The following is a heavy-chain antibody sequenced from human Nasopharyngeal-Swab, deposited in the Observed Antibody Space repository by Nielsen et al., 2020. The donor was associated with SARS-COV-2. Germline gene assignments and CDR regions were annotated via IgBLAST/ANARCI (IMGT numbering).Heavy chain of an antibody. Sequence: GESLKISCAGSAFTFSLYAMSWVRQAPGKGLEWVSAISGSGDNTYYADSVKGRFTISRDNPKNTLYLQMNSLRAEDTAVYYCAKPHLRYYDWLLFDYWGQGTLVTVSS. D-gene: IGHD3-9*01. CDR1: AFTFSLYA. CDR2: ISGSGDNT. CDR3: AKPHLRYYDWLLFDY. V-gene: IGHV3-23*01. J-gene: IGHJ4*02.